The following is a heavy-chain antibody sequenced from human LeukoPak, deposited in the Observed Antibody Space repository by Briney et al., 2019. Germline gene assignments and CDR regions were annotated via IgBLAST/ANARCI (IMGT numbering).Heavy chain of an antibody. V-gene: IGHV4-59*01. CDR1: GGSISSYY. CDR3: ARDGWYYDSSGQRAFDI. J-gene: IGHJ3*02. CDR2: IYYSGST. Sequence: PSETLSLTCTVSGGSISSYYWSWIRQPPGKGLEWIGYIYYSGSTNYNPSLKSRVTISVDTSKNQFSLKLSSVTAADTAVYYCARDGWYYDSSGQRAFDIWGQGTMVTVSS. D-gene: IGHD3-22*01.